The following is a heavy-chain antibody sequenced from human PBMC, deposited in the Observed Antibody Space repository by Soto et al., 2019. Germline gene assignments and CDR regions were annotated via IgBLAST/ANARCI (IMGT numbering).Heavy chain of an antibody. CDR2: IRGSGGST. Sequence: GGSLRLSCAASGFTFSSYAMSWVRQAPGKGLEWVSAIRGSGGSTYYADSVKGRFTISRDNSKNTLYLQMNSLRAEDTAVYYCAKDRCSGGSCYPPDAFDIWGQGTMVTVSS. J-gene: IGHJ3*02. CDR1: GFTFSSYA. V-gene: IGHV3-23*01. D-gene: IGHD2-15*01. CDR3: AKDRCSGGSCYPPDAFDI.